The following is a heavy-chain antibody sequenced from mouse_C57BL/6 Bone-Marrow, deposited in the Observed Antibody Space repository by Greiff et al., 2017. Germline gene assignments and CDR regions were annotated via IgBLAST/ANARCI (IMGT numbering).Heavy chain of an antibody. J-gene: IGHJ4*01. Sequence: EVQLQQSGPELVKPGASVKISCKASGYTFTDYYMNWVKQSHGNSLEWIGDINPNNGGTSYNQKFKGKATLTVDKSSSTAYMELRSLTSADAAVYYCARSGSSPDFDAMDYWGQGTSVTVSS. V-gene: IGHV1-26*01. CDR1: GYTFTDYY. CDR3: ARSGSSPDFDAMDY. CDR2: INPNNGGT. D-gene: IGHD1-1*01.